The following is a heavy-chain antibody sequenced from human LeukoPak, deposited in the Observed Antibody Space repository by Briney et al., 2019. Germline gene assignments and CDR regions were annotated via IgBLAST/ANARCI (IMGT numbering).Heavy chain of an antibody. D-gene: IGHD4-17*01. J-gene: IGHJ4*02. CDR2: ISAYNGNT. Sequence: ASVKVSCKASGGTFSSYAISWVRQAPGQGLEWMGWISAYNGNTNYAQKLQGRVTMTTDTSTSTAYMELRSLRSDDTAVYYCATTGDDYGDYAFDYWGQGTLVTVSS. CDR1: GGTFSSYA. CDR3: ATTGDDYGDYAFDY. V-gene: IGHV1-18*01.